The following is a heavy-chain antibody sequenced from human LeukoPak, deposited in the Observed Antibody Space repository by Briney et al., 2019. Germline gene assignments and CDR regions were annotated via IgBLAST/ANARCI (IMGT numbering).Heavy chain of an antibody. Sequence: ASVKVSCKASGYTFTGYYMHWVRQAPGQGLEWMGRINPNSGGTNYAQKFQGRVTMTRDTSINTAYMELSRLRSDDTAVYYCARGEERHYGYGYWGQGTLVTVSS. D-gene: IGHD5-18*01. J-gene: IGHJ4*02. CDR1: GYTFTGYY. CDR2: INPNSGGT. CDR3: ARGEERHYGYGY. V-gene: IGHV1-2*06.